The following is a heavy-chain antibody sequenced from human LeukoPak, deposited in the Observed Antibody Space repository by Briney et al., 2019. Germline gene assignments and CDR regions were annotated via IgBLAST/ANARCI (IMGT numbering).Heavy chain of an antibody. D-gene: IGHD3-22*01. CDR3: ARAPYYYDSSGLGYYYGMDV. CDR1: GYTFTSYY. Sequence: ASVKVSCKASGYTFTSYYMHWVRQAPGQGLEWMGIINPSGGSTSYAQKFQGRVTMTRDTSASTVYMELSSLRSEDTAVYYCARAPYYYDSSGLGYYYGMDVWGQGTTVTVSS. J-gene: IGHJ6*02. V-gene: IGHV1-46*01. CDR2: INPSGGST.